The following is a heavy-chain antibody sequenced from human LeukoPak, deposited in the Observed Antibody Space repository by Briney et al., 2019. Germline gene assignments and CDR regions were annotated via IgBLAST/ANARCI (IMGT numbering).Heavy chain of an antibody. V-gene: IGHV3-23*01. CDR2: ISPGHAP. CDR3: VKEGLTYIRGGNGMDV. J-gene: IGHJ6*02. Sequence: GGSLRLSCTTSGFSFSSYDMTWVRQAPGEGLGWVSSISPGHAPFYADSVMGRFSISRDNSRNTLYLQMSSLRVEDTAVYYCVKEGLTYIRGGNGMDVWGQGTTVTVSS. CDR1: GFSFSSYD. D-gene: IGHD3-10*02.